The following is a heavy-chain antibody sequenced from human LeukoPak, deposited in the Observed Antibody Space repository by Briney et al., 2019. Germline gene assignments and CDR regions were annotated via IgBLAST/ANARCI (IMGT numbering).Heavy chain of an antibody. CDR1: GFTFSTYP. CDR2: ITSNGNSA. V-gene: IGHV3-64*01. D-gene: IGHD4-17*01. Sequence: GGSLRLSCAASGFTFSTYPMHWVRQAPGKGLEYVAAITSNGNSAYYANSVKGRFTISRDNSKNTLYLQMGSLRAEDMAVYYRARRRGDQEFYYFDNWGQGTLVTVSS. CDR3: ARRRGDQEFYYFDN. J-gene: IGHJ4*02.